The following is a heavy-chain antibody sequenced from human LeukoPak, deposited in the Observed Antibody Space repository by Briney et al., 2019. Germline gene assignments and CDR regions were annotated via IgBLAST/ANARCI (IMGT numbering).Heavy chain of an antibody. CDR1: GGTFSSYA. Sequence: SVKVSCKASGGTFSSYAISWVRQAPGQGLEWMGGIIPIFGTANYAQKFQGRVTITADESTSTAYMELSSLRSEDTAVYYCARVSPRGSSYSGSSVDAFDIWGQGTMVTVSS. V-gene: IGHV1-69*13. D-gene: IGHD1-26*01. CDR3: ARVSPRGSSYSGSSVDAFDI. CDR2: IIPIFGTA. J-gene: IGHJ3*02.